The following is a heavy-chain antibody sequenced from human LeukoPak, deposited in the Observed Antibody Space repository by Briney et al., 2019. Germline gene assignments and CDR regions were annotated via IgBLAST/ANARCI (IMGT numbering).Heavy chain of an antibody. J-gene: IGHJ4*02. V-gene: IGHV3-30-3*01. CDR2: ISYDGSNK. CDR3: ARVVSSGWYSFDY. Sequence: GGSLRLSCVASGFTFSSYAMHWVRQAPGKGLEWVAVISYDGSNKYYADSVKGRFTISRDNSKNTLYLQMNSLRADDTAVYYCARVVSSGWYSFDYWGQGTLPTVSS. CDR1: GFTFSSYA. D-gene: IGHD6-19*01.